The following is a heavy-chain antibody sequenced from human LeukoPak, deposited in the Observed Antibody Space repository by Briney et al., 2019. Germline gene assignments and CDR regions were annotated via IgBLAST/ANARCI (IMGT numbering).Heavy chain of an antibody. J-gene: IGHJ4*02. CDR3: ARGLSKYYFDY. Sequence: PSETLSLTCTVSGGSISSGGYYWSWIRQHPGKGLEWIGYVYYSGSTYYTPALRSRVTISVGSSENQFSLKLNSVTAADTAVYYCARGLSKYYFDYWGQGSLVTVSS. V-gene: IGHV4-31*03. D-gene: IGHD2-21*02. CDR1: GGSISSGGYY. CDR2: VYYSGST.